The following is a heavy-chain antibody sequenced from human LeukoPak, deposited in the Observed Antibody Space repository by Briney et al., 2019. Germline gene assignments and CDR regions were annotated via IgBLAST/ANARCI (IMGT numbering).Heavy chain of an antibody. CDR2: INHSGST. Sequence: NPSETLSLTCAVYGGSFSGYYWSWIRQPPEKGLEWIGEINHSGSTNYNPPLKSRVTISVDTSKNQFSLKLSSVTAADTAVYYCARGRHSSSWYGGSYFDYWGQGTLVTVSS. D-gene: IGHD6-13*01. CDR3: ARGRHSSSWYGGSYFDY. J-gene: IGHJ4*02. V-gene: IGHV4-34*01. CDR1: GGSFSGYY.